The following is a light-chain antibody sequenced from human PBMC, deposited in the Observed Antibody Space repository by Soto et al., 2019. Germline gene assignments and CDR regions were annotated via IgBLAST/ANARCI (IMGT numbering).Light chain of an antibody. V-gene: IGLV2-14*01. Sequence: QSVLTQPASVSGSPGQSITISCTGTSSDIGGYNYVSWYQHHPGKAPKLMIYEVSNRPSGVSNRFSASKSGNTASLTISGLQAGDEADYYCSSYASNNGVLFTVLFGGGTKLTV. CDR1: SSDIGGYNY. CDR3: SSYASNNGVLFTVL. J-gene: IGLJ2*01. CDR2: EVS.